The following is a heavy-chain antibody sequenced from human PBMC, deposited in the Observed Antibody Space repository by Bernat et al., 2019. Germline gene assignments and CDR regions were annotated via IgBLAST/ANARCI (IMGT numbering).Heavy chain of an antibody. CDR3: ARTRNRAAFDI. V-gene: IGHV3-33*01. CDR2: IWYDGSNK. J-gene: IGHJ3*02. Sequence: QVQLVESGGGVVQLGRSLGPSCEASGFTFSSYGMHWVRQAPGRGLEWVAVIWYDGSNKYYADSVKGRFTISRDNSKNTLYLQMNSLRAEDTAVYYCARTRNRAAFDIWGQGTMVTVSS. CDR1: GFTFSSYG.